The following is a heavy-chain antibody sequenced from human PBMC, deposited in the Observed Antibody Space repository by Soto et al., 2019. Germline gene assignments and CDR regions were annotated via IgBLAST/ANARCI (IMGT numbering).Heavy chain of an antibody. V-gene: IGHV5-51*01. J-gene: IGHJ6*02. D-gene: IGHD3-22*01. Sequence: GESLKISCKGSGYSFTSYWIGWVRQMPGKGLEWMGIIYPGDSDTRYSPSFQGQVTISADKSISTAYLQWSSLKASDTAMYYCARLNDYYDSSGYRPYYYYGMDVWGQGTTVTVS. CDR2: IYPGDSDT. CDR3: ARLNDYYDSSGYRPYYYYGMDV. CDR1: GYSFTSYW.